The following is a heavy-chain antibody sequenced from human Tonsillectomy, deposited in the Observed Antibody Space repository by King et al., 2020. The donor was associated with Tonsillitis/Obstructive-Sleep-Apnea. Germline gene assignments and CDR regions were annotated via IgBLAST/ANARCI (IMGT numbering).Heavy chain of an antibody. V-gene: IGHV3-48*02. J-gene: IGHJ5*02. CDR3: AREGSGGDWNNGPNWFDP. CDR2: ISSSSSTI. D-gene: IGHD2-21*01. CDR1: GFTFSSYS. Sequence: DVQLVESGGGLVQPGGSLRLSCAASGFTFSSYSMNWVRQAPGKGLEWVSYISSSSSTIYYADSVKGRFTISRDNAKNSLYLQMNSLRDEDTAVYYCAREGSGGDWNNGPNWFDPWGQGTLVTVSS.